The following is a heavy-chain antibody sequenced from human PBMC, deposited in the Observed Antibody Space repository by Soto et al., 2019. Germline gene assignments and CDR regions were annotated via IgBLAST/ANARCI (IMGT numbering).Heavy chain of an antibody. CDR2: INHSGRT. Sequence: QVQLQQWGAGLLKPSETLSLTCAVYGGSFSGYYWTWIRQPPGPGLEWIGEINHSGRTNYYPSLKRRVTISVDTSKNQFSLKLTSVTAADTAVYYCARDKITGLFDCWGQGTLVTVSS. V-gene: IGHV4-34*01. J-gene: IGHJ4*02. D-gene: IGHD2-8*02. CDR3: ARDKITGLFDC. CDR1: GGSFSGYY.